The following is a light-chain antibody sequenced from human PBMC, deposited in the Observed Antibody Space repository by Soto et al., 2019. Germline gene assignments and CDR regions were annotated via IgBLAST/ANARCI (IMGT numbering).Light chain of an antibody. CDR3: NSYTSSGTVV. CDR2: EVS. Sequence: QSVLTQPASVSGSPGQSITFSCTGTSSDVGGYNYVSWYQQYPGKAPKLMIYEVSNRPSGVSNRFSGSKSGNTASLTISGLQAEDEGDYYCNSYTSSGTVVFGGGTKLTVL. V-gene: IGLV2-14*01. CDR1: SSDVGGYNY. J-gene: IGLJ2*01.